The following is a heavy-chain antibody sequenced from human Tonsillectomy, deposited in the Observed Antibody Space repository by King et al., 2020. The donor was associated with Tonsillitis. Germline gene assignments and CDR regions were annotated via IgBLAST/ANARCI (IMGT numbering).Heavy chain of an antibody. D-gene: IGHD3-10*01. CDR1: GGSISSSSYY. CDR2: IYYSGST. CDR3: ARQQQYYYGSGGINWFDP. Sequence: VQLQESGPGLVKPSETLSLTCTVSGGSISSSSYYWGWIRQPPGKGLEWIGSIYYSGSTYYNPSLKSRVTISVDTSKNQFSLKLSSVTAADTAVYYCARQQQYYYGSGGINWFDPWGQGTLVTVSS. V-gene: IGHV4-39*07. J-gene: IGHJ5*02.